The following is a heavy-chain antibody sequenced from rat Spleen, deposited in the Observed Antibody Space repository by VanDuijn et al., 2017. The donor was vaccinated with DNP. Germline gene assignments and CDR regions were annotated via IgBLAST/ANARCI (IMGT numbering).Heavy chain of an antibody. V-gene: IGHV3-1*01. CDR1: GYSISSNY. CDR2: ISYSGGT. Sequence: EVQLQESGPGLVKPSQSLSLTCSVTGYSISSNYWGWIRKFPGSKMEWMGYISYSGGTRYNPSLRSRISITRDTSRNQFFLRLNSLTSEDTATYYCVRAAMSLYWYFDFWGPGTMVTVSS. J-gene: IGHJ1*01. CDR3: VRAAMSLYWYFDF. D-gene: IGHD1-2*01.